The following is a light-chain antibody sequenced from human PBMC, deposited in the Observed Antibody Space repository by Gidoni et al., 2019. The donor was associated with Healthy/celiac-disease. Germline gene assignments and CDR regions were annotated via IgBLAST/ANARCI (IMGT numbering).Light chain of an antibody. J-gene: IGKJ4*01. CDR1: QDIRNY. CDR3: QQYDNLPLT. Sequence: DVQMAQSPSSLSASVGDRVTIPCQASQDIRNYLNWYQQKPGKAPKLLIYDASNLATGVPSRFSGSGSGTDFTFTISSLQPEDIATYYCQQYDNLPLTFGGGTKVEIK. CDR2: DAS. V-gene: IGKV1-33*01.